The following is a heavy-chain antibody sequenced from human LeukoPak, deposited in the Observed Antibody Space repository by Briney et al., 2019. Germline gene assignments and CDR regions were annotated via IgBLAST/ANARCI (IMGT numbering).Heavy chain of an antibody. CDR1: GFILKSYS. CDR2: ISSRSSNI. J-gene: IGHJ5*02. Sequence: GGPVRLLCGASGFILKSYSVNGLRRAPGEGGEGVSYISSRSSNIYYGDSVKGRFTISRDNAKKSLYLQMTSLRAEDTAVYYCARDGLYSITMVRGVFLFAAAGGFDPWGQGTLVTVSS. V-gene: IGHV3-48*01. CDR3: ARDGLYSITMVRGVFLFAAAGGFDP. D-gene: IGHD3-10*01.